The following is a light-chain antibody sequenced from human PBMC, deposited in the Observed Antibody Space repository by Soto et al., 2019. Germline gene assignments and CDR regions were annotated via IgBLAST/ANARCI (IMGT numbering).Light chain of an antibody. CDR1: KLGDKY. CDR2: QDN. CDR3: QAWDINTAQYV. J-gene: IGLJ1*01. V-gene: IGLV3-1*01. Sequence: SYELTQPPSVSVSPGQTANITCSGAKLGDKYASWYQQKPGQSPVLVIYQDNKRPSGIPERVSGSNSGNTATLTISGTQAMDEAAYYCQAWDINTAQYVFGTGTKLTVL.